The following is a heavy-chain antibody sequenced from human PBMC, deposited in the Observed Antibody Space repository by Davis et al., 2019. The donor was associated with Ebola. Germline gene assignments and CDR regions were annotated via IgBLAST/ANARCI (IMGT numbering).Heavy chain of an antibody. CDR3: AAVRRVDDALFDF. J-gene: IGHJ4*02. CDR1: GLRFTDSA. CDR2: IVVGTSHV. V-gene: IGHV1-58*01. Sequence: SVKVSCKASGLRFTDSAVQWVRQARGQRLEWLGWIVVGTSHVNIARGFQERLAFSRDVSTGTVQMELTGLRPEDTAVYFCAAVRRVDDALFDFWGQGTLITVSA. D-gene: IGHD3-10*01.